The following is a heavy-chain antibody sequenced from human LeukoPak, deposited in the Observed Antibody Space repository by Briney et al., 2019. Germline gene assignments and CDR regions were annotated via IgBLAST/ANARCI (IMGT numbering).Heavy chain of an antibody. V-gene: IGHV1-2*02. CDR1: GYIFTDYY. CDR3: ARGHAGGKYRYYYMDV. J-gene: IGHJ6*03. D-gene: IGHD2-8*02. Sequence: ASVKVSCKASGYIFTDYYMHWVRQAPGQGLEWMGWINPNTGGTNYAQKFQGRVTMTRDTSISTAYMELSRLTSDDTAVYYCARGHAGGKYRYYYMDVWGKGTTVTVSS. CDR2: INPNTGGT.